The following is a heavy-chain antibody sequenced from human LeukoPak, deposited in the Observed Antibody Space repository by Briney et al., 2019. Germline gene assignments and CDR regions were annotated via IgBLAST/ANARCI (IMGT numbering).Heavy chain of an antibody. J-gene: IGHJ4*02. CDR2: VYYSGST. CDR1: GGSINSSSHY. V-gene: IGHV4-39*01. CDR3: ARQKITTSDY. Sequence: PSEPLSLTCTVSGGSINSSSHYWGWIRQSPGKGLEWIGSVYYSGSTYYNPSLKSRATISVDTSKNQFSLKLSSVTAADTAVYYCARQKITTSDYWGQGTLVIVPS. D-gene: IGHD3-22*01.